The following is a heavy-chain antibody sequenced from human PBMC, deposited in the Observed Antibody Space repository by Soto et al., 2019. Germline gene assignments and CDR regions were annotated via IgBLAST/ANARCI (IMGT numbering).Heavy chain of an antibody. V-gene: IGHV3-21*01. CDR2: ISSNSAYI. CDR1: GFTFRSFT. CDR3: ARGEYSSGWYYYYGMDV. J-gene: IGHJ6*02. Sequence: GGSLRLSCAASGFTFRSFTMNWVRQAPGKGLEWVSTISSNSAYIYYTDALRGRFTISRDNAKNSLYLQMNSLRAEDTAVYYCARGEYSSGWYYYYGMDVWGQGTTVTVSS. D-gene: IGHD6-19*01.